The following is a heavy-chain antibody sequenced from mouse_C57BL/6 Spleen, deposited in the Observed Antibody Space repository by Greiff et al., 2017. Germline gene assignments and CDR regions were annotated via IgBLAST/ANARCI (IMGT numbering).Heavy chain of an antibody. V-gene: IGHV1-43*01. CDR3: ARGGYYGSCDWYFDV. CDR2: INPSTGGT. CDR1: GYSFTGYY. Sequence: EVQLQQSGPELVKPGASVKISCKASGYSFTGYYMHWVKQSSEQGLEWIGEINPSTGGTSYNQKFKGKATLTVDKSSSTAYMQLKSLTSEDSAVYYCARGGYYGSCDWYFDVWGTGTTVTVSS. D-gene: IGHD2-1*01. J-gene: IGHJ1*03.